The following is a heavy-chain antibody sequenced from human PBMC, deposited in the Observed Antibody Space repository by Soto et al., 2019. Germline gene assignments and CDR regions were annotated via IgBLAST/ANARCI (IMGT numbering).Heavy chain of an antibody. CDR2: IYYSGSS. CDR1: GGSIGSVDYY. D-gene: IGHD2-2*01. V-gene: IGHV4-30-4*01. CDR3: ARSLALGDCSSTSCLEY. Sequence: QVQLQESGPGLVKPSQTLSLTCTVSGGSIGSVDYYWSWIRQPPGKGLEWIGHIYYSGSSYYSPSLKSRVVISQDTAKNQFSLKLSSVTAADTAVYYCARSLALGDCSSTSCLEYWGQGTLVTVSS. J-gene: IGHJ4*02.